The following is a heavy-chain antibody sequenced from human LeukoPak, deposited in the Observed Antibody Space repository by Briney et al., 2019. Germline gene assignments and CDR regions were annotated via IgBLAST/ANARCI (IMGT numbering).Heavy chain of an antibody. J-gene: IGHJ4*02. CDR3: ASQRVGELSLYSLDY. CDR2: IYYSGST. Sequence: SETLSHTCTVSGGSISSYYWSWIRQPPGKGLEWIGYIYYSGSTNYNPSLKSRVTISVDTSKNQFSLKLSSVTAADTAVYYCASQRVGELSLYSLDYWGQGTLVTVSS. CDR1: GGSISSYY. D-gene: IGHD3-16*02. V-gene: IGHV4-59*08.